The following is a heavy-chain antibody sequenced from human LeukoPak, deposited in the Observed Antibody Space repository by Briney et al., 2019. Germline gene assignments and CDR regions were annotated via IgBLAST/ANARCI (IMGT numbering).Heavy chain of an antibody. Sequence: PGGSLRLSCAASGFTFSSYAMHWVRQAPGKGLEWVAVISYDGSNKYYADSVKGRFTISRDNSKNTLYLQMNSLRAEDTAVYYCARGRVYYDILTGYYYTLPFDYWGQGTLVTVSS. J-gene: IGHJ4*02. V-gene: IGHV3-30-3*01. CDR1: GFTFSSYA. D-gene: IGHD3-9*01. CDR2: ISYDGSNK. CDR3: ARGRVYYDILTGYYYTLPFDY.